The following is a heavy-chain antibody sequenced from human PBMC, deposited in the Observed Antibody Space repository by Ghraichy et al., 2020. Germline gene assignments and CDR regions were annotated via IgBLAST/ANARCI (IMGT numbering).Heavy chain of an antibody. CDR1: GFTFSSYG. V-gene: IGHV3-33*01. Sequence: LSLTCAASGFTFSSYGMHWVRQAPGKGLGWVALIWYDGSNKYYADSVKGRFTISRDNSKNTLYLQMNSLRAEDTAVYYCARDAPGYFDLWGRGTLVTVSS. CDR3: ARDAPGYFDL. J-gene: IGHJ2*01. CDR2: IWYDGSNK.